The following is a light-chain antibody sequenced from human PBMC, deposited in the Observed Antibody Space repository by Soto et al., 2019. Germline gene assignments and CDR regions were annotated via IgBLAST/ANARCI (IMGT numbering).Light chain of an antibody. V-gene: IGLV1-47*01. CDR3: VAWDDSLSGVV. CDR2: RNN. J-gene: IGLJ2*01. CDR1: SSNIGSNY. Sequence: QSVLTQPPSASGTPGQRVTISCSGSSSNIGSNYVYWYQQLPGTAPKLLIYRNNQLPSGVPARFSGSKSGTSASLAISGLRSEDEADFYCVAWDDSLSGVVFGGGTKLTVL.